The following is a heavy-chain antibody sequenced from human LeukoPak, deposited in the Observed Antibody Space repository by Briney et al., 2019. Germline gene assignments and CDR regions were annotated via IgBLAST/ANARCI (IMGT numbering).Heavy chain of an antibody. Sequence: GASVKVSCKASGYTFTSYGISWVRQAPGQGLEWMGGISAYNGNTNYAQKLQGRVTMTTDTSTSTAYMELRSLRSDDTAVYYCARGKMIVVVPAAMANDAFDIWGQGTMVTVSS. CDR3: ARGKMIVVVPAAMANDAFDI. CDR1: GYTFTSYG. D-gene: IGHD2-2*01. V-gene: IGHV1-18*01. J-gene: IGHJ3*02. CDR2: ISAYNGNT.